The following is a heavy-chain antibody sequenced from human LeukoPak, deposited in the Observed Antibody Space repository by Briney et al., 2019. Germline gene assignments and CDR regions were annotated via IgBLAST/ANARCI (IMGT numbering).Heavy chain of an antibody. CDR1: GGSLSGYY. D-gene: IGHD1-26*01. J-gene: IGHJ4*02. CDR3: ARIIVGASFDY. Sequence: SETLSLTCSVSGGSLSGYYWTWIRQPPGKGLEWIGFTDYSGGTNYNPSLKSRVTISVDTSKNHFSLRLSSVTAADTAVYYCARIIVGASFDYWGQGTVVTVSS. CDR2: TDYSGGT. V-gene: IGHV4-59*08.